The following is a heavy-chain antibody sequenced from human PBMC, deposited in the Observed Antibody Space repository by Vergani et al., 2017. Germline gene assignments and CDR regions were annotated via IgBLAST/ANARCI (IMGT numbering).Heavy chain of an antibody. CDR1: GFTFDDYA. CDR3: AKDQEEEPAGWFDP. D-gene: IGHD1-14*01. J-gene: IGHJ5*02. V-gene: IGHV3-9*01. CDR2: ISWNSGSI. Sequence: EVQLVESGGGLVQPGRSLRLSCAASGFTFDDYAMHWVRQAPGKGLEWVSGISWNSGSIRYADSVKGRFTISRDNAKNSLYLQMNSLRAEDTALYYCAKDQEEEPAGWFDPWGQGTLVTVSS.